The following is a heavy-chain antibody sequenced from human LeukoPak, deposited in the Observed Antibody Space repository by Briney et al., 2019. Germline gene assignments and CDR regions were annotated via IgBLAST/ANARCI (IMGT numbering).Heavy chain of an antibody. CDR1: GYTFTIYG. CDR2: ISAYNGNT. CDR3: ARDHFKVGATAPGY. Sequence: ASVTVSFKASGYTFTIYGISWVRQAPGQGLELMGCISAYNGNTNYAQKLQGRVTMTTDTSTSTAYMELRSLRSDDTAVYYCARDHFKVGATAPGYWGQGTLVTVSS. V-gene: IGHV1-18*01. D-gene: IGHD1-26*01. J-gene: IGHJ4*02.